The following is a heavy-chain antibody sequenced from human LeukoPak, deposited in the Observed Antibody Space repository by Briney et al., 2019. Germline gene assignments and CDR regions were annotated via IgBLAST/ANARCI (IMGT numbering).Heavy chain of an antibody. Sequence: ASVKVSCKASGYTFTSYGISWVRQAPGQGLEWMGWISAYNGNTNYAQKLRGRVTMTTDTSTSTAYMELRSLRSDDTAVYYCARGGIGRAAAGLGDFDYWGQGTLVTVSS. CDR2: ISAYNGNT. CDR3: ARGGIGRAAAGLGDFDY. V-gene: IGHV1-18*01. D-gene: IGHD6-13*01. CDR1: GYTFTSYG. J-gene: IGHJ4*02.